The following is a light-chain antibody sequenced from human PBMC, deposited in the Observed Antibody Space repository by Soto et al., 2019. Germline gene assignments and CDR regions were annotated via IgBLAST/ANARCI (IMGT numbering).Light chain of an antibody. J-gene: IGLJ1*01. Sequence: QSALAQPASVSGSPGQSITISCTGTSSDVGGYNYVSWYQQYPVKAPKLILHEVSNRPSGVSTRFSGSKSGNTASLTISGLQTEDEADYYCSSYTSSSTLSYVFGTGTKVTVL. CDR3: SSYTSSSTLSYV. CDR2: EVS. CDR1: SSDVGGYNY. V-gene: IGLV2-14*01.